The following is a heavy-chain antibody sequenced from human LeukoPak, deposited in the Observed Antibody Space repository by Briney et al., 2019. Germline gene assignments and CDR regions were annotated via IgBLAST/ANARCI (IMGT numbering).Heavy chain of an antibody. CDR2: TYYSGST. J-gene: IGHJ3*02. Sequence: SETLSLTCTVSGGSISSYYWSWIRQPPGKGLEWIGYTYYSGSTNYNPSLKSRVTISVDTSKNQFSLKLSSVTAADTAVYYCARRGWGYGDYDALGAFDIWGQGTMVTVSS. D-gene: IGHD4-17*01. CDR3: ARRGWGYGDYDALGAFDI. CDR1: GGSISSYY. V-gene: IGHV4-59*08.